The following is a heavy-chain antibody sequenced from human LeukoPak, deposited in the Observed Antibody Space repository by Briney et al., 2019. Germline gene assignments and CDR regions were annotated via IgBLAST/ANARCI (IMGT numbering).Heavy chain of an antibody. CDR1: GGSISYYY. D-gene: IGHD2-2*01. V-gene: IGHV4-59*01. CDR2: IYYSGST. CDR3: ARVSCSSTSCPRRDALDV. J-gene: IGHJ3*01. Sequence: SETLSLTCTVSGGSISYYYWSWIRQPPGKGLEWIGHIYYSGSTNYNPSLKSRVTISVDTSKNQFSLNLTPVTTADTAVYYCARVSCSSTSCPRRDALDVWGQGTMVTVSS.